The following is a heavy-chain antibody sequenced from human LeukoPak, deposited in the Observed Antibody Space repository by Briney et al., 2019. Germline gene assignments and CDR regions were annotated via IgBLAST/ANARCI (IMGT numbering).Heavy chain of an antibody. D-gene: IGHD3-10*01. Sequence: SETLSLTCTVSGGSISSSSYYWGWIRQPPGKGLEWIGSIYYSGSTYYNPSLKSRVTMSVDTSKNQFSLKLSSVTAADTAVYYCARDSFGYYYGSGSYLKSGPGWGQGTLVTVSS. V-gene: IGHV4-39*07. CDR2: IYYSGST. CDR1: GGSISSSSYY. CDR3: ARDSFGYYYGSGSYLKSGPG. J-gene: IGHJ4*02.